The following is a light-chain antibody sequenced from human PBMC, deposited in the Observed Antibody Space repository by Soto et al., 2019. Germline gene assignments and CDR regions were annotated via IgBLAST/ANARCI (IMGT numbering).Light chain of an antibody. CDR1: QRVSSH. CDR2: AAS. J-gene: IGKJ1*01. Sequence: ETLMTQSPFTLSVSPGDTATLSCGASQRVSSHLAWYQQKPGQAPRLLIYAASTRATGIPVRFSGSGSETEFTLTIRSLQSEDSAMYYCHQYNNWPWTFGQGTKVDIK. V-gene: IGKV3-15*01. CDR3: HQYNNWPWT.